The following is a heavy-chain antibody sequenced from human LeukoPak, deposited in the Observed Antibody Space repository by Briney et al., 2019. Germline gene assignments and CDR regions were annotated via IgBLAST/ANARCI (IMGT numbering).Heavy chain of an antibody. V-gene: IGHV3-53*01. J-gene: IGHJ4*02. Sequence: GGSLRLSCAASGFTVSSNYMSWVRQAPGKGLEWVSVIYSGGSTYYADSLQGRFTISRDNSKNTLYPQMNSLRAEDTAIYYCAKSPARASPARFDYWGQGTQVTVSS. CDR2: IYSGGST. CDR3: AKSPARASPARFDY. D-gene: IGHD2-2*01. CDR1: GFTVSSNY.